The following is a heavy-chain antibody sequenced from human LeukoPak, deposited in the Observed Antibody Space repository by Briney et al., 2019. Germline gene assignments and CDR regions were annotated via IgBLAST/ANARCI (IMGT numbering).Heavy chain of an antibody. D-gene: IGHD6-19*01. CDR1: GFAFSNYD. Sequence: GGSLRLSCAASGFAFSNYDMLWVRQATGKGLEWVSAINTAADTYYPDSVKGRFTISRENAKSSLYLQMNSLRVGDTAVYYCVRAPPGAGWLIDHWGQGTLVAVSS. CDR2: INTAADT. J-gene: IGHJ4*02. CDR3: VRAPPGAGWLIDH. V-gene: IGHV3-13*04.